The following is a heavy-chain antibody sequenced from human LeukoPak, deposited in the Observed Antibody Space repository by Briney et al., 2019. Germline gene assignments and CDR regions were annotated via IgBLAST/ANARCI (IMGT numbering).Heavy chain of an antibody. CDR1: GVTVSSDY. J-gene: IGHJ4*02. D-gene: IGHD5-18*01. V-gene: IGHV3-53*01. CDR2: VYSDGTT. Sequence: GGSLKLFCAASGVTVSSDYISWVRQAPGKGLEWVSVVYSDGTTNYADSVRGRFSTSRDTYKNTIYLQMNSLRADDTAVYYCARAETAAGSYWGQGTLVTVSA. CDR3: ARAETAAGSY.